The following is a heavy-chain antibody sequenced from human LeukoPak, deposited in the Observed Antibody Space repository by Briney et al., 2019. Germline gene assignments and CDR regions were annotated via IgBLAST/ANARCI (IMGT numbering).Heavy chain of an antibody. J-gene: IGHJ4*01. Sequence: GGSLSLSRAASGFTFSDYTMNWVRQAPGKGLEWVSSIGSVTTYIYYADSVKDRFTISRDNAKNSLSLQMNSLRAEDTAVYYCARAIAVAGTYYFDYWG. CDR3: ARAIAVAGTYYFDY. CDR1: GFTFSDYT. D-gene: IGHD6-19*01. CDR2: IGSVTTYI. V-gene: IGHV3-21*01.